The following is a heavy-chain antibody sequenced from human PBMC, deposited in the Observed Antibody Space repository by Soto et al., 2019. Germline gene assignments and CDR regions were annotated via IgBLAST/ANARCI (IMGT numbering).Heavy chain of an antibody. CDR3: ARDYFDSSRCLPPKWSHP. Sequence: GGSLRLACAASGLTFSRHGMHWVRQAPGKGLEWVAFLSSGGSSTYYADSVRGRFTISRDNSKNTLFLQVNSLRPDDTGVYFCARDYFDSSRCLPPKWSHPSGQATL. D-gene: IGHD3-22*01. CDR1: GLTFSRHG. V-gene: IGHV3-30-3*01. CDR2: LSSGGSST. J-gene: IGHJ5*02.